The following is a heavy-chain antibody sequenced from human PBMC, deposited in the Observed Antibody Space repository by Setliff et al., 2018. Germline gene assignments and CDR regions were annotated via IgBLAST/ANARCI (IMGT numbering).Heavy chain of an antibody. D-gene: IGHD6-13*01. CDR2: IYFNGNT. Sequence: LSCAASGFTVSANDMSWVRQAPGKGLEWIANIYFNGNTVKQPYLKSRVSISIDTSKNHFSLGLSSVIAADTAVYYCVRESRSTWYRRDFWGQGTLVTVSS. V-gene: IGHV4-34*11. CDR3: VRESRSTWYRRDF. CDR1: GFTVSAND. J-gene: IGHJ4*02.